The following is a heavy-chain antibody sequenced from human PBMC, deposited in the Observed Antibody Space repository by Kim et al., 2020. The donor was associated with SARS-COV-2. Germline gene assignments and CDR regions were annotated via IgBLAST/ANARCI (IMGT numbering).Heavy chain of an antibody. D-gene: IGHD4-4*01. CDR1: GFTVSSNY. V-gene: IGHV3-66*01. CDR3: ARDRSGLQAFDI. CDR2: IYSGGST. Sequence: GGSLRLSCAASGFTVSSNYMSWVRQAPGKGLEWVSVIYSGGSTYYADSVKGRFTISRDNSKNTLYLQMNSLRAEDTAVYYCARDRSGLQAFDIWGQRTMVTVSS. J-gene: IGHJ3*02.